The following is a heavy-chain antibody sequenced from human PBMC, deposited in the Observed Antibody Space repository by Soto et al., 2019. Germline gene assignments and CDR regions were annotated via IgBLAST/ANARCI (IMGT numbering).Heavy chain of an antibody. J-gene: IGHJ4*02. Sequence: QVQLQQWGAGLLKPSETLSLTCAVYGGSFSGYYWSWIRQPPGKGLEWIGEINHSGSTNYNPSLKSRVTISVDTSKNQFSLKLSSVTAADTAVCYCARGDYSGYYFDYWGQGTLVTVSS. CDR2: INHSGST. CDR1: GGSFSGYY. D-gene: IGHD4-4*01. V-gene: IGHV4-34*01. CDR3: ARGDYSGYYFDY.